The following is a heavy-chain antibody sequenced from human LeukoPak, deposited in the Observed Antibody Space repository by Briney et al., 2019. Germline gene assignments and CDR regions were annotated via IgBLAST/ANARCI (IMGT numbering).Heavy chain of an antibody. Sequence: PGGSLRLSCAASGFTFDAYAMHWVRQVPGKGLEWVSGISRNSDYIGYGDSVQGRFTISRDNAKNSLYLQMNSLRAEDTAVYYCARDVEQWLVRVYYFDYWGQGTLVTVSS. CDR1: GFTFDAYA. D-gene: IGHD6-19*01. CDR3: ARDVEQWLVRVYYFDY. CDR2: ISRNSDYI. J-gene: IGHJ4*02. V-gene: IGHV3-9*01.